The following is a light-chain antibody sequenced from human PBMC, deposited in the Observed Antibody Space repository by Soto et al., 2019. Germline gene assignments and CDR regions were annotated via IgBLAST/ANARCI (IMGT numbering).Light chain of an antibody. CDR3: HQYYSLTPPWT. Sequence: DIVMTQSPDSLAVPLGETATINCKSSQSLLYSANKKNYLAWYQQKPGQPPKLLFYWASTRQSGVPDRFSGGGSGTDFTLSISSLQAEDVAVYYCHQYYSLTPPWTFGQGTKVEV. V-gene: IGKV4-1*01. J-gene: IGKJ1*01. CDR1: QSLLYSANKKNY. CDR2: WAS.